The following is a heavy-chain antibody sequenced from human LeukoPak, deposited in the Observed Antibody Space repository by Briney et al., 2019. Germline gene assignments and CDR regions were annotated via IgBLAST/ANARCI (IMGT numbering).Heavy chain of an antibody. CDR3: ARSTVTRPWDLDY. CDR1: GGSTSSGGYS. J-gene: IGHJ4*02. Sequence: SQTLSLTCAVSGGSTSSGGYSWSWIRQPPGKGLEWIGYIYHSGSTYYNPSLKSRVTISVDRSKNQFSLKLSSVTAADTAVYYCARSTVTRPWDLDYWGQGTLVTVSS. V-gene: IGHV4-30-2*01. CDR2: IYHSGST. D-gene: IGHD4-17*01.